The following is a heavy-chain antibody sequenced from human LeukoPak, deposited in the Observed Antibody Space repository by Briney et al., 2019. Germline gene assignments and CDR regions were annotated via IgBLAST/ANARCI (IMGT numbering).Heavy chain of an antibody. J-gene: IGHJ6*03. CDR3: VRVALPAAIYYYMDI. V-gene: IGHV3-43*01. CDR2: LSWDGSTT. CDR1: GFTLDDYA. D-gene: IGHD2-2*01. Sequence: GGSLRLSCAASGFTLDDYAMHWVGHAPGKGPEWVSLLSWDGSTTYYADSVRGRFTVSRDTNKNSLLLQMNSLRTEDTALYYCVRVALPAAIYYYMDIWGKGTTVIVSS.